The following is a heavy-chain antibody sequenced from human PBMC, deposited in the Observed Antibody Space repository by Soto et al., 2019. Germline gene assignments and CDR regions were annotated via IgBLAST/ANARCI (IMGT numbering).Heavy chain of an antibody. Sequence: QVQLQESGPGLVKPSGTLSLTCAVSGDSISSNNWWSWVRQSPEKGLEWIGEIYHTGTTNYNPSLKGLVTISVDKSKNQFPLKLTSMTAADSAVYYCAKDYGGSDAPDTWGQGKMVTVSS. J-gene: IGHJ3*01. V-gene: IGHV4-4*02. CDR1: GDSISSNNW. CDR3: AKDYGGSDAPDT. CDR2: IYHTGTT. D-gene: IGHD5-12*01.